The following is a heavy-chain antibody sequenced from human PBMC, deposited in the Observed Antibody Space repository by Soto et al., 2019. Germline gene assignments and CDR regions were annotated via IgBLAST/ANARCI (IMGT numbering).Heavy chain of an antibody. Sequence: GGSLRLSCAASGFTFSSYWMHWVRQAPGKGLVWVSRINSDGSTTTYADSVKGRFTISRDNAKNTVYLQMNSLRAEDTAVYYCARGSTVTNYWGQGTLVTVSS. D-gene: IGHD4-17*01. V-gene: IGHV3-74*01. CDR2: INSDGSTT. J-gene: IGHJ4*02. CDR1: GFTFSSYW. CDR3: ARGSTVTNY.